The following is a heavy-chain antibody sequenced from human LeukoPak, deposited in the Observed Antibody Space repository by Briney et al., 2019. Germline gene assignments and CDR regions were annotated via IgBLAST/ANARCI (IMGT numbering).Heavy chain of an antibody. J-gene: IGHJ4*02. CDR3: ARVGQLVFDY. Sequence: GASVKVSCKTSGYTFTNDYMHWVRQAPGQGLEWMGVINPGDGSTNYARKFQGRVTMTRDTSTSTIYMELSSLRSEDTAVYYCARVGQLVFDYWGPGTLVTVSS. CDR2: INPGDGST. D-gene: IGHD6-6*01. CDR1: GYTFTNDY. V-gene: IGHV1-46*03.